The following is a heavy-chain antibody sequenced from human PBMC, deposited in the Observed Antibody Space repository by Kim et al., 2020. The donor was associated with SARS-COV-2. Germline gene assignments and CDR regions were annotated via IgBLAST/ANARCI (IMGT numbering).Heavy chain of an antibody. CDR3: AREPHDYGVEGY. D-gene: IGHD4-17*01. Sequence: NYNPSLRGRVTISVDTSKNQFSLKLSSVTAAETAVYYCAREPHDYGVEGYWGQGTLVTVSS. V-gene: IGHV4-34*01. J-gene: IGHJ4*02.